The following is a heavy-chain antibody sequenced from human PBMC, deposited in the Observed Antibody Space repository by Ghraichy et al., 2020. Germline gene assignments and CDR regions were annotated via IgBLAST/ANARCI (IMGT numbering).Heavy chain of an antibody. V-gene: IGHV3-48*02. CDR1: GFTFSTYS. D-gene: IGHD3-10*01. Sequence: GGSLRLSCAASGFTFSTYSMYWVRQAPGKGLEWVSYIATSSTTIYYADSVKGRFTISRDNAKNSLYLQMNNLRDEDTAVYYCARTSPFFGGGFDPWGQGTLVTVSS. CDR3: ARTSPFFGGGFDP. CDR2: IATSSTTI. J-gene: IGHJ5*02.